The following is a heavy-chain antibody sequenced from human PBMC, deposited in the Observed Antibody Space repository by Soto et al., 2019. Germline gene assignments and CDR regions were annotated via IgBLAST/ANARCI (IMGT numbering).Heavy chain of an antibody. CDR3: AREEHIVVVTAIPAEYFQH. CDR2: VSYDGINR. Sequence: PGGSLRLSCEVSGFTFSRFGMHWVRQAPGKGLEWVAHVSYDGINRNYADSVSGRFTVSRDDSKNTLYLQMHSLRPEDTALYYCAREEHIVVVTAIPAEYFQHWGQGTQVTVSS. CDR1: GFTFSRFG. V-gene: IGHV3-30*03. J-gene: IGHJ1*01. D-gene: IGHD2-21*02.